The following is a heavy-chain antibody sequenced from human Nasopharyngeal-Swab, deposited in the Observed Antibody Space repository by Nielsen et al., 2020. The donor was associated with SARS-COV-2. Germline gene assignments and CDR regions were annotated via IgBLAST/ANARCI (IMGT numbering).Heavy chain of an antibody. Sequence: SLKISCAASGFTFDDYAMHWVRQAPGKGLEWVSGISWNSGSIGYADSVKGRFTISRDNAKNSLYLQMNSLRAEDTALYYCAKKRGGSSTGFYFDYWGQGTLVTVSS. CDR1: GFTFDDYA. J-gene: IGHJ4*02. CDR3: AKKRGGSSTGFYFDY. CDR2: ISWNSGSI. V-gene: IGHV3-9*01. D-gene: IGHD6-6*01.